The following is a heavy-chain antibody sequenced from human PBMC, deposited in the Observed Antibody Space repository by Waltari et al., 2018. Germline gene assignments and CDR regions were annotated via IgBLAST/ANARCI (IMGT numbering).Heavy chain of an antibody. Sequence: EVQLVESGGGLVQPGGSLRLSCAASGFTFSRYWMHWVRQAPGKGLVWVSRINRDGSGTIYADAVKGRFTSSRDNAKNTLYLQLNSLRVEDTAVYYCAREPSPDSSGYFYYYMDVWGKGTTVTVSS. J-gene: IGHJ6*03. D-gene: IGHD3-22*01. CDR2: INRDGSGT. CDR3: AREPSPDSSGYFYYYMDV. CDR1: GFTFSRYW. V-gene: IGHV3-74*01.